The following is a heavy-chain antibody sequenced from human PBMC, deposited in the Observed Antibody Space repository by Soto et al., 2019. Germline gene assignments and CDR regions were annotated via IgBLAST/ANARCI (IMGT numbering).Heavy chain of an antibody. J-gene: IGHJ4*02. D-gene: IGHD3-10*01. CDR1: GYVYISYG. Sequence: QVQLVQSGPEVKKPGASVKVSCKTSGYVYISYGISWVRQAPGHGLEWVGWISAYTGKADYALKFQGRVTMTTETSTSTAFLELRSLRSDDTAVYYCARDQRYYGSGSYYSDSWGQGTLVTVSS. CDR3: ARDQRYYGSGSYYSDS. CDR2: ISAYTGKA. V-gene: IGHV1-18*04.